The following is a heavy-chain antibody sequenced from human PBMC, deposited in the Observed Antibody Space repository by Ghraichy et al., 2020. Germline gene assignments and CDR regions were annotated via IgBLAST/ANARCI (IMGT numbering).Heavy chain of an antibody. J-gene: IGHJ3*02. V-gene: IGHV3-33*01. CDR1: GFNFTNYG. CDR2: IWYDGNSK. CDR3: AGERSYGDAFEI. Sequence: GEYLNISCAASGFNFTNYGIHWVRQAPGKGLEWVAVIWYDGNSKYYADYVKGRFSISRDNSKKTVNLQMNSLRAEDTAVYYCAGERSYGDAFEIWGQGTMVTVAS. D-gene: IGHD3-10*01.